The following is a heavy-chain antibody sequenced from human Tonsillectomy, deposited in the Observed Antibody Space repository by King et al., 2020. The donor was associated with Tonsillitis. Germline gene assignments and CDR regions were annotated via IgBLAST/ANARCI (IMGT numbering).Heavy chain of an antibody. CDR2: ISYDGSNK. CDR1: GFTFSSYG. J-gene: IGHJ4*02. CDR3: ANLYWLSDPGYCTNGVCEKEGFDY. Sequence: VQLVESGGGVVQPGRSLRLSCAASGFTFSSYGMHWVRQAPGKGLEWVAVISYDGSNKYYADSVKGRFTISRDNSKNTLYLQMNSLRAEDTAVYYCANLYWLSDPGYCTNGVCEKEGFDYWGQGTLVTVSS. V-gene: IGHV3-30*18. D-gene: IGHD2-8*01.